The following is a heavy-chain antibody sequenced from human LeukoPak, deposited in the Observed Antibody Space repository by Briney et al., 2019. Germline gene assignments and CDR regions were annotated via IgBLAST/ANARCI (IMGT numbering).Heavy chain of an antibody. CDR1: GFTFSDNG. J-gene: IGHJ4*02. Sequence: AGGSLRLPCAASGFTFSDNGMSWLRQAPGKGLEWVSAITGSGDDAYYADSVHGRFTMYRDNSKSTLYLQMNSLRVEDTALYYCAKESTGSSQDYWGQGTLVTVSS. CDR2: ITGSGDDA. CDR3: AKESTGSSQDY. D-gene: IGHD1-26*01. V-gene: IGHV3-23*01.